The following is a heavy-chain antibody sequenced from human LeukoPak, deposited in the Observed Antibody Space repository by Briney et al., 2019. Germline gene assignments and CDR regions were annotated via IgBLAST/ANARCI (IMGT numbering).Heavy chain of an antibody. V-gene: IGHV3-43*02. CDR3: ATSDYGGPYWYFDL. Sequence: GGSLRLSCAASGFTFDDYAMHWVRQAPGRGLEWVSLISGDGGSTYYADSVKGRFTISRDNSKNSLYLQMNSLRTEDTALYYCATSDYGGPYWYFDLWGRGTLVTVSS. CDR1: GFTFDDYA. J-gene: IGHJ2*01. D-gene: IGHD4-23*01. CDR2: ISGDGGST.